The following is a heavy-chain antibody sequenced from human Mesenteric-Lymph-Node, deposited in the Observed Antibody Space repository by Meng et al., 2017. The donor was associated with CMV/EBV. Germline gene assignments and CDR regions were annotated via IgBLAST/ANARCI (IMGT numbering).Heavy chain of an antibody. CDR2: TYYRSKWYN. CDR1: VDSVSSTSAA. Sequence: SQTLSLTCAISVDSVSSTSAAWNCVRQSPSRGLEWLGRTYYRSKWYNDYAVSVKSRITINPDTSKNQFSLQLNSVTPEDTAVYYCARDLISGSYYLYYYYGMDVWGQGTTVTVSS. D-gene: IGHD1-26*01. CDR3: ARDLISGSYYLYYYYGMDV. V-gene: IGHV6-1*01. J-gene: IGHJ6*02.